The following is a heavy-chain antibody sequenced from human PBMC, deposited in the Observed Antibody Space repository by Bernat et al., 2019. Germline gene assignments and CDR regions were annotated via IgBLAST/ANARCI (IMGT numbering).Heavy chain of an antibody. J-gene: IGHJ4*01. Sequence: VQLVESGGGLVQPGRSLRLSCAASGFTLSGYFMSWIRQAPGKGLEWVSYISSSGYTIYYADSVKGRFTISRDNTKNSIYLQMNSLRVEDTGLYYCARGSSGSYAYWGHGTQVTVSS. V-gene: IGHV3-11*04. CDR3: ARGSSGSYAY. CDR1: GFTLSGYF. D-gene: IGHD1-26*01. CDR2: ISSSGYTI.